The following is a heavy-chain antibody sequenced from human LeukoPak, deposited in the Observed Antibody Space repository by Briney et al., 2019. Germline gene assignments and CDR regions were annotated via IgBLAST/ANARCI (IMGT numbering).Heavy chain of an antibody. Sequence: PSETLFLTCIISGGSLGPYYWSWIRQAAGKGPEWIGRIYTTGTADYNPSLKGRVFLSVDTSKNQFSLKVTSVTAADTAVYYCARRSWASYYIDYWGQGTLVTVSS. CDR1: GGSLGPYY. D-gene: IGHD2-21*01. J-gene: IGHJ4*02. V-gene: IGHV4-4*07. CDR2: IYTTGTA. CDR3: ARRSWASYYIDY.